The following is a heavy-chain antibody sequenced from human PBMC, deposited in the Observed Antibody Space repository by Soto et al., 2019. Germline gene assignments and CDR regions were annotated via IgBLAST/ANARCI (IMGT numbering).Heavy chain of an antibody. CDR3: ARQSGGYYYYGMDV. J-gene: IGHJ6*02. CDR2: IYYSGTT. Sequence: SEPLSLTYTVAGGSIIDYCCSWIRQPPGKGLEWIGYIYYSGTTDYSPSLKSRVTISVDTSKNQFSLKLSSVTAADSAIYYCARQSGGYYYYGMDVWGQGTTVTVSS. CDR1: GGSIIDYC. D-gene: IGHD1-26*01. V-gene: IGHV4-59*08.